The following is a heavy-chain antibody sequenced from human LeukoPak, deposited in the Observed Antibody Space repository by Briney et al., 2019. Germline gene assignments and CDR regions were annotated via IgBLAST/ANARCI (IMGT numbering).Heavy chain of an antibody. J-gene: IGHJ4*02. CDR2: IYYSGST. Sequence: SETLSLTCTVSGGSISSGGYYWSWIRQPPGKGLEWVGYIYYSGSTNYNPSLKSRVTISVDTSKNQFSLKLSSVTAADTAVYYCARRAYYYDLDYWGQGTLVTVSS. CDR1: GGSISSGGYY. D-gene: IGHD3-22*01. V-gene: IGHV4-61*08. CDR3: ARRAYYYDLDY.